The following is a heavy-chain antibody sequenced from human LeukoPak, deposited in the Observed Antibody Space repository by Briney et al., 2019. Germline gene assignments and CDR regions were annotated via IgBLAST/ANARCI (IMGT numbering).Heavy chain of an antibody. CDR2: ISYDGSNK. D-gene: IGHD1/OR15-1a*01. J-gene: IGHJ3*02. V-gene: IGHV3-30*18. CDR1: GFTFSSYG. CDR3: AKIASNNGAFDI. Sequence: HPGGSLRLSCAASGFTFSSYGMHWVRQAPGKELEWVAVISYDGSNKYYADSVKGRFTISRDNSKNTLYLQMNSLRAEDTAVYYCAKIASNNGAFDIWGQGTMVTVSS.